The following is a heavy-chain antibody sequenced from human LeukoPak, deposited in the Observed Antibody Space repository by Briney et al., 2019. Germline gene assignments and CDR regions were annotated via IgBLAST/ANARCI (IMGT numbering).Heavy chain of an antibody. V-gene: IGHV4-59*01. J-gene: IGHJ3*02. CDR2: VYYSGNT. Sequence: SETLSLTCTVSGGSISGFYWNRIRQPPGKGLEWIGYVYYSGNTNYNPSLKSRVTISLDTSKNQFSLKLRSVTAADTAVYYCARDTRDAFDIWGQGTMVTVSS. CDR1: GGSISGFY. CDR3: ARDTRDAFDI.